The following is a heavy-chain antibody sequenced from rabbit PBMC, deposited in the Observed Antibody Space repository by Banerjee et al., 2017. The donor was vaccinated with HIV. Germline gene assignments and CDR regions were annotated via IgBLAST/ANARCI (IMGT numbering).Heavy chain of an antibody. V-gene: IGHV1S45*01. CDR2: INTSSGNT. J-gene: IGHJ4*01. Sequence: QLEESGGDLVKPGGSLTLTCTASGFSFSNKYVMCWVRQAPGKGLEWIACINTSSGNTVYASWAKGRFTISKTSSTTVTLQMTSLTAADTATYFCARAEYYAGSSYFNLWGPGTLVTVS. D-gene: IGHD8-1*01. CDR1: GFSFSNKYV. CDR3: ARAEYYAGSSYFNL.